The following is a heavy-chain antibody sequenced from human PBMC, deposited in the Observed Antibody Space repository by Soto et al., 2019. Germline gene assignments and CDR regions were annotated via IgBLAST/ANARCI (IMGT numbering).Heavy chain of an antibody. D-gene: IGHD3-16*02. CDR2: INPSGGST. CDR1: GYTFTSYY. CDR3: ARDIEPKHEAFDI. V-gene: IGHV1-46*01. J-gene: IGHJ3*02. Sequence: GASVKVSCKASGYTFTSYYMHWVRQAPGQGLEWMGIINPSGGSTSYAQKFQGRVTMTRDTSTSTVYMELSSLGSVDTAVYYCARDIEPKHEAFDIWGQGTMVTVS.